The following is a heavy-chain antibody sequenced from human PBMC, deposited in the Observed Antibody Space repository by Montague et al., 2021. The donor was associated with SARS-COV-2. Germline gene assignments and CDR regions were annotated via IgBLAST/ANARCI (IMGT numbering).Heavy chain of an antibody. D-gene: IGHD3-10*01. CDR2: IYSGGSST. CDR3: AKDHITMVRGVITLDAFDI. Sequence: SLRLSCAASGFTFGSYAMSWVRQAPGKGLEWVSVIYSGGSSTYYADSVKGRFIISRDNSKNTLYLQMNSLRAEDTAVYYCAKDHITMVRGVITLDAFDIWGQGTMVTVSS. J-gene: IGHJ3*02. V-gene: IGHV3-23*03. CDR1: GFTFGSYA.